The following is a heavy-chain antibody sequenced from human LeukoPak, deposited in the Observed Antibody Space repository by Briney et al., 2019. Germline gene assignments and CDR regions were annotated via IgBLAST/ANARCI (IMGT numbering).Heavy chain of an antibody. V-gene: IGHV4-30-2*01. CDR1: GGSISSGGYY. Sequence: SETLSLTCTVSGGSISSGGYYWSWIRQPPGKGLEWIGYIYHSGSTYYNPSLKSRVTISVDRSKNQFSLKLSSVTAADTAVYYCARTPGEVHPGTLFFDYWGQGTLVTVSS. D-gene: IGHD3-10*01. CDR3: ARTPGEVHPGTLFFDY. CDR2: IYHSGST. J-gene: IGHJ4*02.